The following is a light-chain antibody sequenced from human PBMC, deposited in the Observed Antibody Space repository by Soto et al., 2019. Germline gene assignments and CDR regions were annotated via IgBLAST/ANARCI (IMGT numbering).Light chain of an antibody. J-gene: IGLJ1*01. CDR3: QSYDSSLSGYV. Sequence: QSVLTQSPSVSGAPGQRVTISCTGSSSNIGAGYEVHWYQQLPGTAPKLLIFANINLPSGVPDRFSGSKSGTSASLAVTGLRAEDEADYYCQSYDSSLSGYVFGTGTKATVL. CDR2: ANI. CDR1: SSNIGAGYE. V-gene: IGLV1-40*01.